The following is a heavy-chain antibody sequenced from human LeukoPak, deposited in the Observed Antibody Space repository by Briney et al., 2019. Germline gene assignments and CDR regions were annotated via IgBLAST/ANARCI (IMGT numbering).Heavy chain of an antibody. CDR1: GFTFNNYS. CDR3: ARADYGALGY. V-gene: IGHV3-21*01. J-gene: IGHJ4*02. D-gene: IGHD4-17*01. CDR2: ISSTSTYI. Sequence: PGGSLRLSCAVSGFTFNNYSMNWVRQAPGKGLEWVSSISSTSTYIYYADSVKGRFTISRDNAKNSLYLQMNSLRAEDTAVYYCARADYGALGYWGQGTLVTVSS.